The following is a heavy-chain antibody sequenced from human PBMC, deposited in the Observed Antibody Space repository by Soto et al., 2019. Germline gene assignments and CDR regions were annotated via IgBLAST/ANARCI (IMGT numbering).Heavy chain of an antibody. V-gene: IGHV1-69*13. Sequence: SVKVSCKASGGSFTYTLSWVRQAPGQGLEWMGGIIPIFGTANYAQKFQGIVTITADESTKTAYMELSTLRSEDTAVYYCARLHSHGTYGMDVWGQGTTVTVSS. D-gene: IGHD5-18*01. CDR1: GGSFTYT. CDR3: ARLHSHGTYGMDV. J-gene: IGHJ6*02. CDR2: IIPIFGTA.